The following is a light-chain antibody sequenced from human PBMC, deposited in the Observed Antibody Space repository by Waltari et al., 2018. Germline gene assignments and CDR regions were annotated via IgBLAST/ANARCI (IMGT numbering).Light chain of an antibody. CDR1: NSDVGGYNY. V-gene: IGLV2-14*01. CDR2: EVR. J-gene: IGLJ3*02. CDR3: DSHTSSDTRV. Sequence: QSALTQPASVSGSPGQSITISCTGTNSDVGGYNYVSWYQQHPGKAPKLMIYEVRNRPSGVSTRFSGSKSGNTASLTISGLQAEDEADYYCDSHTSSDTRVFGGGTKLTVV.